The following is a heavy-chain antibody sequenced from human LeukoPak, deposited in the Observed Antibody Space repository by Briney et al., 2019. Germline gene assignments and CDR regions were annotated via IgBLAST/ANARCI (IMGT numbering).Heavy chain of an antibody. V-gene: IGHV4-39*07. CDR1: GGSISSSSHY. J-gene: IGHJ4*02. Sequence: SETLSLTCTVAGGSISSSSHYWGWIRQPPGKGLEWIGSIYYSGSTYYNPSLKSRVTISVDTSKNQFSLKLSSVTAADTAVYYCARGRDYYGSGSYVDYWGQGTLVTVSS. CDR3: ARGRDYYGSGSYVDY. D-gene: IGHD3-10*01. CDR2: IYYSGST.